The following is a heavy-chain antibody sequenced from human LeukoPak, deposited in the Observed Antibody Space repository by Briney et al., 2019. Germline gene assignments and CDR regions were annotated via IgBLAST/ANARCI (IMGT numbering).Heavy chain of an antibody. J-gene: IGHJ4*02. Sequence: GGSLRLSCAASGFTFSSYAMSWVRQAPGKGLEWVSAISGSGGSTYYADSVKGRFTISRDNSKNTLYLQMNSLRAEDTAVYYCAKDRSGSGSSRGVSDYWGQGTLVTVSS. V-gene: IGHV3-23*01. CDR3: AKDRSGSGSSRGVSDY. CDR2: ISGSGGST. D-gene: IGHD1-26*01. CDR1: GFTFSSYA.